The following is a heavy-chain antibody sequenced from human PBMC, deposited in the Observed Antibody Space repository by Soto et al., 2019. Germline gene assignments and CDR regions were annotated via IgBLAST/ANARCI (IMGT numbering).Heavy chain of an antibody. V-gene: IGHV4-59*08. Sequence: SETLSLTCTVSGGSISTYYWSWIRQPPGKGLDWFGYFYYIGSTNYNPSLNSRVTISVDTSKNQFSLKLSFVPAADTAVYYCARGGWRHIDYWGQGTLVTVSS. CDR1: GGSISTYY. CDR2: FYYIGST. D-gene: IGHD3-3*01. CDR3: ARGGWRHIDY. J-gene: IGHJ4*02.